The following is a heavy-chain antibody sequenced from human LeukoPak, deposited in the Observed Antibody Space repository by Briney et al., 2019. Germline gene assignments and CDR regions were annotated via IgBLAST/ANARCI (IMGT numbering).Heavy chain of an antibody. CDR2: IYHSGST. CDR3: ARMAPYYYYYYMDV. J-gene: IGHJ6*03. V-gene: IGHV4-39*07. D-gene: IGHD5-24*01. CDR1: GGSISSGSYY. Sequence: SQTLSLTCTVSGGSISSGSYYWGWIRQPPGKGLEWIGSIYHSGSTYYNPSLKSRVTISVDTSKNQFSLKLSSVTAADTAVYYCARMAPYYYYYYMDVWGKGTTVTVSS.